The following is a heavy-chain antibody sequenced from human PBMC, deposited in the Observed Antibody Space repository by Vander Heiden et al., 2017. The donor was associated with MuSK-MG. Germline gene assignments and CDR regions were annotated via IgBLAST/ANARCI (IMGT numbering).Heavy chain of an antibody. V-gene: IGHV3-7*01. CDR3: TRGWMPE. Sequence: EVQLVESGGGLVQPGGSLRLSCAASGFTFSSSWMSWVRQAPGKGLEWVAYIKQDGSEKYYVDSVKGRFTISRDNAKNSLYLQMNSLRAEDTAVYYCTRGWMPEWGQGTLVTVSS. D-gene: IGHD1-1*01. CDR2: IKQDGSEK. CDR1: GFTFSSSW. J-gene: IGHJ4*02.